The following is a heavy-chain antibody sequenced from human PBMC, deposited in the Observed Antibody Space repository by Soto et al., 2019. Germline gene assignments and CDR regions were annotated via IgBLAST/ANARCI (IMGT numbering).Heavy chain of an antibody. D-gene: IGHD3-10*01. CDR1: GGSISSSSYY. Sequence: SETLSLTCTVSGGSISSSSYYWGWIRQPPGKGLEWIGSIYYSGSTYYNPSLKSRVTISVDTSKNQFSLKLSSVTAADTAVYYCAREYYYGSGSYLPFGYWGHGTLVTVSS. J-gene: IGHJ4*01. CDR2: IYYSGST. V-gene: IGHV4-39*01. CDR3: AREYYYGSGSYLPFGY.